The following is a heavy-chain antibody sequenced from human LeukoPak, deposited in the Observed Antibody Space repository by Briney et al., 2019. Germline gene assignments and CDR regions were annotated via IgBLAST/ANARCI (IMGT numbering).Heavy chain of an antibody. Sequence: PGGSLRLSCAASGFTFSNYWMHWVRQVPGKGLEWVSGINWNGGSTGYADSVKGRFTISRDNAKNSLYLQMNSLRAEDTASYYCARDPDAYGAGAFDIWGQGTMVTVSS. D-gene: IGHD4-17*01. J-gene: IGHJ3*02. CDR2: INWNGGST. CDR1: GFTFSNYW. CDR3: ARDPDAYGAGAFDI. V-gene: IGHV3-20*04.